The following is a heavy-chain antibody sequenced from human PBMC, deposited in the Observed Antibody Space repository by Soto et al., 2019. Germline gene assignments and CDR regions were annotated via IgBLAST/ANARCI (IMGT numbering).Heavy chain of an antibody. V-gene: IGHV4-34*01. CDR2: INHSGST. Sequence: SETLSLTCAVYCGSFSGYYWSWIRQPPGKGLEWIGEINHSGSTNYNPSLKSRVTISVDTSKNQFSLKLSSVTAADTAVYYCANLLGGVGATYYYYGMDVWGQGTTVTVSS. D-gene: IGHD1-26*01. CDR3: ANLLGGVGATYYYYGMDV. CDR1: CGSFSGYY. J-gene: IGHJ6*02.